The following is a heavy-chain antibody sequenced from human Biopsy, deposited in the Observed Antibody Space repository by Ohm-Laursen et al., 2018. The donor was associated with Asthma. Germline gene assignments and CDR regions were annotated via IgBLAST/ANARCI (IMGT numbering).Heavy chain of an antibody. J-gene: IGHJ5*01. V-gene: IGHV4-31*03. CDR1: GGSISSGAYF. D-gene: IGHD2-2*01. Sequence: TLSLTCSVSGGSISSGAYFWSWARQHPGKGLEWIGYINYSGTTYYNPSLKSRVTIAVETSKNQFSPTLTSVTAADTALYYCARDLAGHCTSASCYGFDSWGQGAQVTVSS. CDR2: INYSGTT. CDR3: ARDLAGHCTSASCYGFDS.